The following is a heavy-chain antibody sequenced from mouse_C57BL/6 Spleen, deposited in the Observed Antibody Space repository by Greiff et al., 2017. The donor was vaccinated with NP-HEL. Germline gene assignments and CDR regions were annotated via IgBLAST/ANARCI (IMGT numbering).Heavy chain of an antibody. CDR2: INPNNGGT. Sequence: EVQLQQSGPELVKPGASVKISCKASGYTFTDYYMNWVKQSHGKSLEWIGDINPNNGGTSYNQKFKGKATLTVDKSSSTAYMELRSLTSEDSAVYYCASGMVTTRAMDYWGQGTSVTVSS. J-gene: IGHJ4*01. V-gene: IGHV1-26*01. CDR3: ASGMVTTRAMDY. D-gene: IGHD2-2*01. CDR1: GYTFTDYY.